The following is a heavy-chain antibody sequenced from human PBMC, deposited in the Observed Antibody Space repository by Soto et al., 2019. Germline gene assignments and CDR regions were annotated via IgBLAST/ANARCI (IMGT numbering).Heavy chain of an antibody. J-gene: IGHJ3*01. CDR3: SRGDTAMVKAFAF. D-gene: IGHD5-18*01. CDR2: ISSSSSYI. V-gene: IGHV3-21*01. Sequence: GETLRLSCAASGFTFSSYSMNWVRQPPGKGLEWISSISSSSSYIYYADSEKGRFTTSRDTANNSLYLHMTTLTAEKTAVYSESRGDTAMVKAFAFWGKGTRAPV. CDR1: GFTFSSYS.